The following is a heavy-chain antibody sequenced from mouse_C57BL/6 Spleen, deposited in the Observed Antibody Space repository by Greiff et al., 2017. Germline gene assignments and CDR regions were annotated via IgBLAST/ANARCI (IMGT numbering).Heavy chain of an antibody. CDR2: IYPGDGDT. CDR3: ARGYSNPGYFDY. V-gene: IGHV1-80*01. Sequence: LVESGAELVKPGASVKISCKASGYAFSSYWMNWVKQRPGKGLEWIGQIYPGDGDTNYNGKFKGKATLTADKSSSTAYMQLSSLTSEDSAVYFCARGYSNPGYFDYWGQGTTLTVSS. D-gene: IGHD2-5*01. CDR1: GYAFSSYW. J-gene: IGHJ2*01.